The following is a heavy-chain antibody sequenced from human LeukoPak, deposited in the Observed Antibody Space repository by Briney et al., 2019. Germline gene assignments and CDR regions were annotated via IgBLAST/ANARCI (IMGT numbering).Heavy chain of an antibody. J-gene: IGHJ4*02. CDR1: GGSINSRTYY. CDR2: INHSGST. D-gene: IGHD3-16*02. CDR3: ARGLAAKKYYDYIWGGYRQNIHFDY. Sequence: SETLSLTCTVSGGSINSRTYYWNWIRQPPGKGLEWIGEINHSGSTNYNPSLKSRVTISVDTSKNQFSLKLSSVTAADTAVYYCARGLAAKKYYDYIWGGYRQNIHFDYWGQGTLVTVSS. V-gene: IGHV4-39*07.